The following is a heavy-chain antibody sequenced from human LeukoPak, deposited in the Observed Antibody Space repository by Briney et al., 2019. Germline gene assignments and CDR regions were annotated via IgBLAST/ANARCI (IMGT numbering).Heavy chain of an antibody. V-gene: IGHV1-8*01. J-gene: IGHJ3*02. CDR1: GYTFTSYD. CDR2: MNPNSGNT. CDR3: ARDSVGYCSSTSCYAFDI. Sequence: ASVKVSCKASGYTFTSYDINWVRQATGQGLEWMGWMNPNSGNTGYAQKLQGRVTMTTDTSTSTAYMELRSLRSDDTAVYYCARDSVGYCSSTSCYAFDIWGQGTMVTVSS. D-gene: IGHD2-2*01.